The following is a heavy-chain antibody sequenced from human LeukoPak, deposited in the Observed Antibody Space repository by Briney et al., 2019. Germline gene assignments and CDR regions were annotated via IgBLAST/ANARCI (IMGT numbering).Heavy chain of an antibody. CDR3: TKGGSYAPLDY. J-gene: IGHJ4*02. Sequence: PGGSLRLSCAASRFTFSSSAMTWVRQAPGKGLEWVSAISDSGGSTIYTDSVKGRFTISRDNSKNTLYLQMNSLRAEDTAIYYCTKGGSYAPLDYWGQGTLATVSS. D-gene: IGHD1-26*01. V-gene: IGHV3-23*01. CDR1: RFTFSSSA. CDR2: ISDSGGST.